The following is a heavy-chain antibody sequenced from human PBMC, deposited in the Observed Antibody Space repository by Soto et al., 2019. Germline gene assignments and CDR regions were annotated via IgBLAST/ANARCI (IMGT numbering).Heavy chain of an antibody. J-gene: IGHJ4*02. V-gene: IGHV3-7*04. Sequence: GGSLRLSCAASGFTFSNYWMSWVRQAPGEGLEWVANIKQDGSENSYVDSVKGRFTISRDNAKNSVYLQMNSLRAEDTAVYYCARGRYCSGGRRYFDYWGQGTPVTVSS. D-gene: IGHD2-15*01. CDR1: GFTFSNYW. CDR2: IKQDGSEN. CDR3: ARGRYCSGGRRYFDY.